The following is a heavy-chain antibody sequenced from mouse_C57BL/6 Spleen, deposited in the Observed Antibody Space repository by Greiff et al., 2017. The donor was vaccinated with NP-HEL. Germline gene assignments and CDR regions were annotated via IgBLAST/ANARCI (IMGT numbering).Heavy chain of an antibody. CDR1: GYTFTSYW. J-gene: IGHJ2*01. Sequence: VQLKQPGAELVMPGASVKLSCKASGYTFTSYWMHWVKQRLGQGLEWIGEIDPSDSYTNYNQKFKGKFTLTVDKSSSTAYMQLSSLTSEDSAVYYCARPNYGYLGYWGQGTTLTVSS. CDR2: IDPSDSYT. V-gene: IGHV1-69*01. CDR3: ARPNYGYLGY. D-gene: IGHD1-1*02.